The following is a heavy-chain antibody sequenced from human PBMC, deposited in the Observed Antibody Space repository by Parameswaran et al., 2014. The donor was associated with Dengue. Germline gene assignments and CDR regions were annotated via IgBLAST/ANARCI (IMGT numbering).Heavy chain of an antibody. J-gene: IGHJ6*02. D-gene: IGHD3-16*01. V-gene: IGHV3-23*01. CDR2: ISGSGGRT. Sequence: WIRQPPGKGLEWVSAISGSGGRTYYADLAKGRFTISRDNSKNTLYLQMNRLRVADTAVYYCAKGPLGGSQPWGYYSHYGMDVWGQGTTVTVSS. CDR3: AKGPLGGSQPWGYYSHYGMDV.